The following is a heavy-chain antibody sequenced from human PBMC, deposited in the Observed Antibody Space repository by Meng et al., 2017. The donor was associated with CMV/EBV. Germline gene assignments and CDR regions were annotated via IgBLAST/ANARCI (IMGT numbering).Heavy chain of an antibody. CDR2: INHSGGT. CDR1: GGSFSGYY. Sequence: SETLSLTCAVYGGSFSGYYWSWIRQPPGKGLEWIGEINHSGGTNYNPSLKSRVTISVDTSKNQFSLKLSSVTAADTAVYYCARGESYYDFWSGSSNWFDPWGQGTLVTVSS. V-gene: IGHV4-34*01. D-gene: IGHD3-3*01. CDR3: ARGESYYDFWSGSSNWFDP. J-gene: IGHJ5*02.